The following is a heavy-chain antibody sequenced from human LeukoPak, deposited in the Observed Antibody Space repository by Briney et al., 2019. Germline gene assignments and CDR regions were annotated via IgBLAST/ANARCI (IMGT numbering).Heavy chain of an antibody. D-gene: IGHD2-21*01. J-gene: IGHJ4*02. V-gene: IGHV3-23*01. Sequence: GGSLRLSCAASGITFSNYAMSWVRQAPGKGLEWVSVISGSGGATFYADSVKGRFNISRDNSKNTLYLQMNSLRAEDTAVYFCAIMDGHCSGGHCYKYFDYWGQGTLVTVSS. CDR3: AIMDGHCSGGHCYKYFDY. CDR1: GITFSNYA. CDR2: ISGSGGAT.